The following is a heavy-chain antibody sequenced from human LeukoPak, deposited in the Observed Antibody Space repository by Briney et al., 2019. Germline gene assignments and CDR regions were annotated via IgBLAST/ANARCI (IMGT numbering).Heavy chain of an antibody. V-gene: IGHV3-21*01. CDR3: ARDGLLWFGESKHYYYYGMDV. J-gene: IGHJ6*02. D-gene: IGHD3-10*01. CDR2: ISSSSSYI. CDR1: GFTFSSYS. Sequence: GGSLRLSCAASGFTFSSYSMNWVRQAPGKGLEWVSSISSSSSYIYYADSVKGRFTISRDSAKNSLYLQVNSLRAEDTAVYYCARDGLLWFGESKHYYYYGMDVWGQGTTVTVSS.